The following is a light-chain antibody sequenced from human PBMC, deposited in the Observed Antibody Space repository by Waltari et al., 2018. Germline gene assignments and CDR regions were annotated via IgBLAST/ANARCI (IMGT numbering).Light chain of an antibody. J-gene: IGLJ3*02. Sequence: QSVLTHPPSPSGTPWQMVTTPCSGSSSNIGSDCLYWYQQLPGTAPKLLIYRNNQRPPGVPYRVSGSKSGPSASLAISGLRSEDEADYYCAAWEDSLSGWVFGGGTKLTVL. CDR1: SSNIGSDC. CDR3: AAWEDSLSGWV. V-gene: IGLV1-47*01. CDR2: RNN.